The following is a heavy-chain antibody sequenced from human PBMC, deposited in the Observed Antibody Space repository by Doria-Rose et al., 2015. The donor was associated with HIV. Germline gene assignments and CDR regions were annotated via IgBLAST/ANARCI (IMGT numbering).Heavy chain of an antibody. V-gene: IGHV2-26*01. CDR1: GVSLSSPGMG. J-gene: IGHJ4*02. CDR3: ARIKSSRWYHKYYFDY. D-gene: IGHD6-13*01. Sequence: SGPALVKPTETLTLTCTVSGVSLSSPGMGVSWVRQPPGKALEWLANIFSDDERSYKTSLKSRLTISRGTSKSQVVLPMTDMDPVDTATYHCARIKSSRWYHKYYFDYWGQGTLVIVSA. CDR2: IFSDDER.